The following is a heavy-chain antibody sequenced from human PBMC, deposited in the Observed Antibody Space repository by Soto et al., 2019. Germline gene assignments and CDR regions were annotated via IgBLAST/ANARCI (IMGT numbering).Heavy chain of an antibody. CDR3: AREGKSGADY. J-gene: IGHJ4*02. D-gene: IGHD4-17*01. Sequence: TGGSLRLSCAASGFTFDNYSMSWVRQTPEKGLQWVSAISYSGDYTYYPDSVKGRFTISRDSSKNMLHLQMNSLRAEDTAIYFCAREGKSGADYWGPGTLVTSPQ. CDR2: ISYSGDYT. V-gene: IGHV3-23*01. CDR1: GFTFDNYS.